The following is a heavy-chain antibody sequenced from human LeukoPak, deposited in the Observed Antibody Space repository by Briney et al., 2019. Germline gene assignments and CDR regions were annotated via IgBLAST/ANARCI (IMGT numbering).Heavy chain of an antibody. CDR3: ARDGGSESYAFDY. CDR2: ISDSGGDK. V-gene: IGHV3-30*02. D-gene: IGHD3-10*01. Sequence: GGSLRLSCAASGFTFSRYGFHWVRQAPGKGLEWVAFISDSGGDKWYADSVKGRLTISRDKFKNTVNLQMSSLRVEDTAPYYCARDGGSESYAFDYWGQGTQVTVSS. J-gene: IGHJ4*02. CDR1: GFTFSRYG.